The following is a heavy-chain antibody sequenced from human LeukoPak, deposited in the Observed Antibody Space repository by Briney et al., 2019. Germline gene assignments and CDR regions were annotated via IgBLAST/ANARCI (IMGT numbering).Heavy chain of an antibody. V-gene: IGHV3-7*03. CDR3: ALYCSSANCHDAFDI. J-gene: IGHJ3*02. CDR1: GVTFRNYW. Sequence: GGSLRLSCAVSGVTFRNYWMSWVRQAPGKGLEWAANIDKEGNERSYVASVKGRITISRDNAKNSLYLQMNSLRAEDTAMYYCALYCSSANCHDAFDIWGQGTMVIVSS. D-gene: IGHD2-15*01. CDR2: IDKEGNER.